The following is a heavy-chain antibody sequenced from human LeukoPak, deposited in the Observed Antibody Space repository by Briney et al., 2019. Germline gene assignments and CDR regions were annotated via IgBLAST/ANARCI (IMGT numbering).Heavy chain of an antibody. CDR1: GLTFSSYS. J-gene: IGHJ3*02. CDR2: ISSSSSYI. Sequence: PGGSLRLSCAASGLTFSSYSMNWVRQVPGKGLEWVSSISSSSSYIYYADSVKGRFTISRDNAKNSLYLQMNSLRAEDTAVYYCAREGAAAGTPYAFDIWGQGTMVTVSS. V-gene: IGHV3-21*01. CDR3: AREGAAAGTPYAFDI. D-gene: IGHD6-13*01.